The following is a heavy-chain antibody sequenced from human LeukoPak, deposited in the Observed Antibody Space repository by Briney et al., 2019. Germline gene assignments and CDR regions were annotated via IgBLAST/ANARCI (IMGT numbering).Heavy chain of an antibody. CDR3: ARAQYRIQLWP. J-gene: IGHJ1*01. CDR1: GGSISSGDYY. CDR2: IYYSGST. V-gene: IGHV4-30-4*08. Sequence: SETLSLTCTVSGGSISSGDYYWSWIRQPPGKGLEWIGYIYYSGSTYYNPSLKSRVTISVDTSKNQFSLKLSSVTAADTAVYHCARAQYRIQLWPWGQGTLVTVSS. D-gene: IGHD5-18*01.